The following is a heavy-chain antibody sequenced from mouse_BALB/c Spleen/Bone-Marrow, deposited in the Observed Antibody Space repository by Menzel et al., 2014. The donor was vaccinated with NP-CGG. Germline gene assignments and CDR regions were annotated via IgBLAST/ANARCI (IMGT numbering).Heavy chain of an antibody. V-gene: IGHV5-6-4*01. CDR3: TRDPGRGRYFDV. D-gene: IGHD3-3*01. CDR2: ISSGGSYT. CDR1: GFTFSSYT. Sequence: EVKLVESGGGLVKPGGSLKLSCAASGFTFSSYTMSWVRQTPEKRLEWVATISSGGSYTYYPDGVKGRFTISRDNAKNTLYLQMSSLKSEDTAMYYCTRDPGRGRYFDVWGAGTTVTVSS. J-gene: IGHJ1*01.